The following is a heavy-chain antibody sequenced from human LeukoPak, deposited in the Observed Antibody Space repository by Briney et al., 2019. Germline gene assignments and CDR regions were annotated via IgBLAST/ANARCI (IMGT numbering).Heavy chain of an antibody. V-gene: IGHV2-5*08. J-gene: IGHJ3*01. CDR2: FYWDDDK. Sequence: SGPALVKPTPTLTLTFTFCGFSLSTSGMCVSWIRQPPGKALEWFALFYWDDDKRYMPSLKSRLTTTKDTSKNQVVLTMTNLDPVDSATYYCAHTLGFPTGVFDLWGQGTMVTASS. CDR3: AHTLGFPTGVFDL. CDR1: GFSLSTSGMC. D-gene: IGHD2-8*01.